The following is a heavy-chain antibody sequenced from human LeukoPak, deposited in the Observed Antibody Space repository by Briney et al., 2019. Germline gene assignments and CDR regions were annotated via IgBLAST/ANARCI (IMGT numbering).Heavy chain of an antibody. CDR1: GFTLSNYW. CDR3: VREDPRTGHWFFDL. J-gene: IGHJ2*01. CDR2: MNSDGRSR. V-gene: IGHV3-74*01. Sequence: GSLRLSCAVSGFTLSNYWMHWVRQAPGKGLVWVSRMNSDGRSRTYADSVKGRFTISRDNAKNTLYLQMNSLRGEDTAVYYCVREDPRTGHWFFDLWGRGTLVTVP.